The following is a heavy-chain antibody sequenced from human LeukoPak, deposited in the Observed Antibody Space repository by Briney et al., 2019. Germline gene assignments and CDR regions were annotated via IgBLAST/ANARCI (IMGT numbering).Heavy chain of an antibody. Sequence: GGSLRLSCAASGFTFSDYYMSWIRQAPGKGLEWVSYISSSGSTIYYADSVKGRFTISRDNAKNSLYLQMNSLRAEDTAVYYCAKTSTTIFGVVITYFDYWGQGTLVTVSS. D-gene: IGHD3-3*01. CDR3: AKTSTTIFGVVITYFDY. V-gene: IGHV3-11*01. CDR2: ISSSGSTI. CDR1: GFTFSDYY. J-gene: IGHJ4*02.